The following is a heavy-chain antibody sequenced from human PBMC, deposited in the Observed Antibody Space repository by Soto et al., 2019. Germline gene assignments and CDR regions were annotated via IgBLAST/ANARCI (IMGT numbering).Heavy chain of an antibody. CDR2: ISTYGDFT. Sequence: GGSLRLSCVVSGFTFSDYSMNWVRQAPGKGLEWVSSISTYGDFTYYTDSVRGRFTIFRDSAKNSLYLQMDSLRADDTAFYFCSRDAQGRGAGSHDFWGQGT. D-gene: IGHD3-10*01. CDR3: SRDAQGRGAGSHDF. CDR1: GFTFSDYS. J-gene: IGHJ4*02. V-gene: IGHV3-21*01.